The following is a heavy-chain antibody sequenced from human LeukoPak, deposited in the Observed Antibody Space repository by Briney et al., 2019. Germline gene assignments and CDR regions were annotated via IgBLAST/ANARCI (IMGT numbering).Heavy chain of an antibody. CDR3: ARNYGFGVVIGSDSFDI. V-gene: IGHV3-21*01. D-gene: IGHD2-21*01. CDR1: GFTFSSYS. J-gene: IGHJ3*02. CDR2: ISSSSSYI. Sequence: GGSLRLSCAASGFTFSSYSMNWVRQAPGKGLEWVSSISSSSSYIYYADSVKGRFTISRDNAKNSLYLQMNSLRAEDTAVYYCARNYGFGVVIGSDSFDIWGQGTMVTVSS.